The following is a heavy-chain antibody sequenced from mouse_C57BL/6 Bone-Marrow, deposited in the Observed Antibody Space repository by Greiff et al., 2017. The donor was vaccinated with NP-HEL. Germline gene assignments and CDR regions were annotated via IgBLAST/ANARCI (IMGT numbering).Heavy chain of an antibody. D-gene: IGHD2-2*01. CDR3: YFSFMVGGGFDY. CDR2: FHPYNDDT. J-gene: IGHJ2*01. Sequence: VQLQQSGAELVKPGASVKMSCTASGFTFTNYPMDWMKQNPGKGLEWIGNFHPYNDDTKYTEKFKGKATLTGEKSSSTVYLELSRLTSDDSAVYDGYFSFMVGGGFDYWGQGTTVTVSS. CDR1: GFTFTNYP. V-gene: IGHV1-47*01.